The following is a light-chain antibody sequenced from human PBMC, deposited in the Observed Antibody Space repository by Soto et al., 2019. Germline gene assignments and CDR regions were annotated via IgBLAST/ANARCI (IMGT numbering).Light chain of an antibody. CDR2: EAS. V-gene: IGKV1-5*01. CDR3: QQDNNFPLT. Sequence: DIQMTQSPSTLSASVGDRVTITCRASQSISSWLAWYQQKPGKAPKLLIHEASRLESGVPSRFSGSESGTEFTLTISSLHAEDLATYYCQQDNNFPLTFGGGTKVEIK. J-gene: IGKJ4*01. CDR1: QSISSW.